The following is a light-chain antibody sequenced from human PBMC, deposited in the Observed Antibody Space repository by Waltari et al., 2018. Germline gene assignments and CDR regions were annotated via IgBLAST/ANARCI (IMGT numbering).Light chain of an antibody. J-gene: IGLJ3*02. V-gene: IGLV2-14*03. CDR1: GRDVGNFNY. CDR3: SSYTSDSTIV. Sequence: QSALTQPASVSGSPGQSLTISCIGTGRDVGNFNYVPWYQCHPGQAPNLMIYDVTERPSGVSDRFSGSKSGNTASLTISGLQTEDEAFYYCSSYTSDSTIVFGGGTRLTVL. CDR2: DVT.